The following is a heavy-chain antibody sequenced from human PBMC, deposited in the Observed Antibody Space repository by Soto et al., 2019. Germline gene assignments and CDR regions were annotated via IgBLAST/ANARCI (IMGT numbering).Heavy chain of an antibody. CDR1: GGSFSGYY. J-gene: IGHJ4*02. V-gene: IGHV4-34*01. D-gene: IGHD2-2*01. CDR3: ARGPGVVVVPAAIPHFDY. CDR2: INHSGST. Sequence: QVQLRQWGAGLLKPSETLSLTCAVYGGSFSGYYWSWIRQPPGKGLEWIGEINHSGSTNYNPSLKSRVTISVDTSKNQFSLKLSSVTAADTAVYYCARGPGVVVVPAAIPHFDYWGQGTLVTVSS.